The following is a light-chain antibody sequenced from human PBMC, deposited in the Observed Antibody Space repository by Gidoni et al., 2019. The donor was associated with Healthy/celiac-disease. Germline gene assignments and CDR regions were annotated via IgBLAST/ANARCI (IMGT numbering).Light chain of an antibody. CDR1: QSVSSN. CDR2: GAS. J-gene: IGKJ4*01. CDR3: QRYNNWPPLT. Sequence: EIVITQSPATWSVSPGHRATLSCRTSQSVSSNLAWYRQKPGQAPRLLIYGASTRATGIPARFSGSGSGTEFTLTISSLQSEDFAVYYCQRYNNWPPLTFGGGTKVEIK. V-gene: IGKV3-15*01.